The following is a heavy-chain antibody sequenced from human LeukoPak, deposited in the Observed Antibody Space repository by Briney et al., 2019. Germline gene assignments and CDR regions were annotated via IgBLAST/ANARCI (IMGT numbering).Heavy chain of an antibody. V-gene: IGHV4-39*01. D-gene: IGHD6-13*01. CDR1: GGSISSSSYY. CDR3: ARLAIDYSSSSFHWFDP. CDR2: IYYSGST. Sequence: PSETLSLTCTVSGGSISSSSYYWGWIRQPPGKELEWIGSIYYSGSTYYNPSLKSRVTISVDTSKNQFSLKLSSVTAADTAVYYCARLAIDYSSSSFHWFDPWGQGTLVTVSS. J-gene: IGHJ5*02.